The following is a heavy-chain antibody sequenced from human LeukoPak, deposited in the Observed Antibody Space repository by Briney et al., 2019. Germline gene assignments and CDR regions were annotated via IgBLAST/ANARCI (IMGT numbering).Heavy chain of an antibody. CDR1: GGSISSYY. Sequence: PSETLSLTCTVSGGSISSYYWSWIRQPPGKGLEWIGYIYDSGSTNYNPSLKSRVTISVDTSKNQFSLKLSSVTAADTAVFYCASLTTADAFDVWGQGTMVTVSS. CDR2: IYDSGST. D-gene: IGHD3-22*01. J-gene: IGHJ3*01. CDR3: ASLTTADAFDV. V-gene: IGHV4-59*01.